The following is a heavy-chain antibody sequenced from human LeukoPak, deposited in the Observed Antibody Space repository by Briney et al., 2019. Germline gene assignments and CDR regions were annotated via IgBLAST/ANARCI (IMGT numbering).Heavy chain of an antibody. CDR1: GYTFTDYY. Sequence: ASVKVSCKASGYTFTDYYIHWVRQAPGQGLEWMAWMNPNSGGTSYAQKFQGRVTMTRDTSISTAYMELSRLRFDDTAVYYCARNREGKSLDYWGQGTLVTVSS. CDR3: ARNREGKSLDY. V-gene: IGHV1-2*02. J-gene: IGHJ4*02. CDR2: MNPNSGGT. D-gene: IGHD5-24*01.